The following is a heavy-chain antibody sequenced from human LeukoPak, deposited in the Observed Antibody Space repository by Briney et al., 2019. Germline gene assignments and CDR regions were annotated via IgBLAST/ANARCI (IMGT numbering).Heavy chain of an antibody. CDR3: ARYQGVVVNYFDY. V-gene: IGHV1-18*04. CDR2: INPNNGNT. CDR1: GYTFTGYY. J-gene: IGHJ4*02. Sequence: ASVKVSCKASGYTFTGYYMHWVRQAPGQGLEWMGWINPNNGNTNYAQKLQGRVTMTTDTSTSTAYMELRSLRSDDTAVYYCARYQGVVVNYFDYWGQGTLVTVSS. D-gene: IGHD2-2*01.